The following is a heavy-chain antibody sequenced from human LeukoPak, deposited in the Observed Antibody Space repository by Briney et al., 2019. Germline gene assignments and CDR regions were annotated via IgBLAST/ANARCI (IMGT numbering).Heavy chain of an antibody. Sequence: PSETLSLTCTVSGDSISSSSYYWGWIRQPPGKGLEWIGSIYYSGSTYYNPSLKSRVTISVDTSKNQFSLKLSSVTAADTAVYYCARIADTYYYDSVKDDYWGQGTLVTVSS. CDR2: IYYSGST. V-gene: IGHV4-39*01. CDR1: GDSISSSSYY. CDR3: ARIADTYYYDSVKDDY. J-gene: IGHJ4*02. D-gene: IGHD3-22*01.